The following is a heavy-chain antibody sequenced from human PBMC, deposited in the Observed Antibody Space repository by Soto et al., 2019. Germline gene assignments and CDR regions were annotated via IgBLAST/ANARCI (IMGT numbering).Heavy chain of an antibody. V-gene: IGHV1-69*13. J-gene: IGHJ4*02. CDR3: ARSGIAAAGHFDY. CDR2: IIPIFGTA. D-gene: IGHD6-13*01. Sequence: SGKVSCKASAGTFSSYAISWLRQAPGQGLEWMGGIIPIFGTANYAQKFQGRVTITADESTSTAYMELSSLRSEDTAVYYCARSGIAAAGHFDYWGQGTLVTVSS. CDR1: AGTFSSYA.